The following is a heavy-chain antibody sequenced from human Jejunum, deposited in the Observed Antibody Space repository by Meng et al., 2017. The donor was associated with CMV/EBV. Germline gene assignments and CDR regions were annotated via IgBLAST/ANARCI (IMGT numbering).Heavy chain of an antibody. D-gene: IGHD3-16*01. CDR1: GFTFSACW. CDR2: INQHGSEE. V-gene: IGHV3-7*01. J-gene: IGHJ4*02. CDR3: ARGGGNTRFDY. Sequence: ASGFTFSACWMSWVRQTPWKGLEWVANINQHGSEESYVGSVKGRFTISRDNAKNSLYLQMNSLRAEDTAVYYCARGGGNTRFDYWGQGTLVTVSS.